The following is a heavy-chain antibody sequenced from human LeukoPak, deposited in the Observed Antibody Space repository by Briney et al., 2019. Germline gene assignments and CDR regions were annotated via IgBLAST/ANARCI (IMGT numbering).Heavy chain of an antibody. CDR2: IYTSGST. D-gene: IGHD5-18*01. J-gene: IGHJ4*02. V-gene: IGHV4-61*02. Sequence: SETLSLTCTVSGGSISSGSYYWSWIRQPAGKGLEWIGRIYTSGSTNYNPSLKSRVTISVDTSKNQFSLKLSSVTAADTAVYYCAREGDTARALDYWGQGTLVTVSS. CDR3: AREGDTARALDY. CDR1: GGSISSGSYY.